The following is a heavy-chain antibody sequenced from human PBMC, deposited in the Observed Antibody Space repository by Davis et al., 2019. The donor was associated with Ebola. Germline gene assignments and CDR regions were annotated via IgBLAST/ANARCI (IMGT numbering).Heavy chain of an antibody. CDR2: INTNTGNP. Sequence: SVTVSFKASVYTLTRYARSWVRQAPGQELEWMGWINTNTGNPTYAQGFTGRFVFSLDTSVSTAYLQISSLKAEDTAVYYCARVGSSSWSYYFDYWGQGTLVTVSS. CDR1: VYTLTRYA. J-gene: IGHJ4*02. CDR3: ARVGSSSWSYYFDY. V-gene: IGHV7-4-1*02. D-gene: IGHD6-13*01.